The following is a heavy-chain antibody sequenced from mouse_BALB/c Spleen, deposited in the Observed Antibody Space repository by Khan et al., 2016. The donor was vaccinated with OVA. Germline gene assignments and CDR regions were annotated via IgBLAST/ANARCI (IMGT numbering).Heavy chain of an antibody. D-gene: IGHD2-4*01. CDR3: ARNYDYDEGLAY. J-gene: IGHJ3*01. V-gene: IGHV2-2*02. CDR2: IWSGGST. CDR1: GFSLTNYG. Sequence: QVQLKESGPGLVQPSQSLSITCPVSGFSLTNYGVHWVRQSPGKGLEWLGLIWSGGSTDYNAAFISRLSISKDNSKSQVFFKMNSLQANDTAIYYCARNYDYDEGLAYWGQGTLVTVSA.